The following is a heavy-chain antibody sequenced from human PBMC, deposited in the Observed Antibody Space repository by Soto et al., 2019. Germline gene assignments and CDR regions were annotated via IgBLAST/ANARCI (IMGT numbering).Heavy chain of an antibody. V-gene: IGHV3-49*03. CDR1: GFTFGDYA. Sequence: GGSLRLSCTASGFTFGDYAMSWFRQAPGKGLEWVGFIRSKAYGGTTEYAASVKGRFTNSRDDSKSIAYLQMNSLKTEDTAVYYCTRVPDYYDSSGYYGGDDAFDIWGQGTMVTVSS. CDR2: IRSKAYGGTT. CDR3: TRVPDYYDSSGYYGGDDAFDI. D-gene: IGHD3-22*01. J-gene: IGHJ3*02.